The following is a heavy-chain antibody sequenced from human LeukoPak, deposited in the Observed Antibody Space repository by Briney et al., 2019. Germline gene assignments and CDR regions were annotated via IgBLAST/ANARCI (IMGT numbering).Heavy chain of an antibody. J-gene: IGHJ4*02. CDR1: GGSISSYY. Sequence: SETLSLTCTVSGGSISSYYWSWIRQPPGKGLEWIGYIYYSGSTNYNPSLKSRVTISVDTSKNQFSLKLSSVTAADTAVYYCAREKRSQAAVFFDYWGQGTLVTVSS. CDR2: IYYSGST. D-gene: IGHD2-15*01. CDR3: AREKRSQAAVFFDY. V-gene: IGHV4-59*01.